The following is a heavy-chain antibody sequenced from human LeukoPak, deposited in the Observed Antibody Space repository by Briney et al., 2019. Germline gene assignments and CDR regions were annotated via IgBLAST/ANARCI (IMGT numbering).Heavy chain of an antibody. V-gene: IGHV4-4*07. D-gene: IGHD2-15*01. Sequence: SETLSLTCTVSGGSISSYYWSWIRQPAGKGLEWIGRIYTSGSTNYNPSLKSRVTMSVDTSKNQFSLKLSSVTAADTAVYCCARGLGYCSGGSCYFDAFDIWGQGTMVTVSS. J-gene: IGHJ3*02. CDR1: GGSISSYY. CDR3: ARGLGYCSGGSCYFDAFDI. CDR2: IYTSGST.